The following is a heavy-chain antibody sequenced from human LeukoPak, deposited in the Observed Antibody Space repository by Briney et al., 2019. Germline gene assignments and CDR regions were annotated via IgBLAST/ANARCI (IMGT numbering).Heavy chain of an antibody. CDR1: GFTFSSCS. Sequence: GGSLRLSCAASGFTFSSCSMNWVRQAPGKGLEWISFIRHDSSDIYYADSVKGRFTISRDNAKNSLYLQMNSLRAEDTAVYYCARDYGSSWPFDYWGQGTLVTVSS. CDR3: ARDYGSSWPFDY. D-gene: IGHD6-13*01. V-gene: IGHV3-48*01. J-gene: IGHJ4*02. CDR2: IRHDSSDI.